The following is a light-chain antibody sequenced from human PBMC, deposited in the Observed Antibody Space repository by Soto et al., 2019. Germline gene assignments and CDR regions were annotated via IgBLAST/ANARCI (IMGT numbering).Light chain of an antibody. CDR3: QQYDSSPRT. Sequence: EIVLTQSPGTLSLSPGERATLSCRASQSVSSSYLAWYQQKPGQAPRLLISGASSRAADIPDRFSGSGSGTDFTLTINRLEPEDFAVYHCQQYDSSPRTFGQGTKVDLK. V-gene: IGKV3-20*01. J-gene: IGKJ1*01. CDR2: GAS. CDR1: QSVSSSY.